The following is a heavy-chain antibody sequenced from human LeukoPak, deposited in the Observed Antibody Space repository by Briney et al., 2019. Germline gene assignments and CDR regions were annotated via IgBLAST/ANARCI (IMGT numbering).Heavy chain of an antibody. J-gene: IGHJ4*02. CDR3: ARMSYSGSYSRDY. CDR2: INPNSGGT. Sequence: GASVKVSCKASGYTFTGYYMHWVRQAPGQGLEWMGWINPNSGGTNYAQKFQGRVTMTRDTSISTAYMELSRLRSDDTAVYYCARMSYSGSYSRDYWGQGTLVTVSS. CDR1: GYTFTGYY. V-gene: IGHV1-2*02. D-gene: IGHD1-26*01.